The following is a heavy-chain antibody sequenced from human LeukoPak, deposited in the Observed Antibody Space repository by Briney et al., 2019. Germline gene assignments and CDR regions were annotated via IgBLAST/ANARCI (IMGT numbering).Heavy chain of an antibody. CDR1: GFTFSSYA. CDR2: ISGSGGST. CDR3: AKEAYDYYDTPSDGGYFDY. J-gene: IGHJ4*02. V-gene: IGHV3-23*01. Sequence: PGGSLRLSCAASGFTFSSYAMSWVRQAPGKGLEWVSAISGSGGSTYYADSVKGRFTISRDNSKNTLYLQMNSLRAEDTAVYYCAKEAYDYYDTPSDGGYFDYWGQGTLVTVSS. D-gene: IGHD3-22*01.